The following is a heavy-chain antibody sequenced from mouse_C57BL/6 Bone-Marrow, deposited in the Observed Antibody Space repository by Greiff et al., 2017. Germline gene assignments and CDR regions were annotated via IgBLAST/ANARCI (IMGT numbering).Heavy chain of an antibody. Sequence: QVQLQQSGPGLVQPSQSLSITCTVSGFSLTSYGVHWVRQSPGKGLEWLGVIWSGGSTDYNAAFISRLSISKDNSKSQVFFKMNSLQADDTAIYYCASRGEWLLPFAYWGQGTLVTVSA. CDR3: ASRGEWLLPFAY. CDR2: IWSGGST. CDR1: GFSLTSYG. J-gene: IGHJ3*01. D-gene: IGHD2-3*01. V-gene: IGHV2-2*01.